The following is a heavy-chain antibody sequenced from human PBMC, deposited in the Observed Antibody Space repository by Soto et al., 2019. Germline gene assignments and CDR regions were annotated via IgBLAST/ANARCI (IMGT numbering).Heavy chain of an antibody. CDR1: GDSVSSNSAA. CDR2: TYYRSKWYN. D-gene: IGHD3-3*01. CDR3: ARAPSAYYDFWSGGGGYYFDY. Sequence: QVPLQQSGPGLVKPSQTLSLTCAISGDSVSSNSAAWNWIRQSPSRGLEWLGRTYYRSKWYNDYAVSVKSRITINPDTSKNQFSLQLNSVTPEDTAVYYCARAPSAYYDFWSGGGGYYFDYWGQGTLVTVSS. V-gene: IGHV6-1*01. J-gene: IGHJ4*02.